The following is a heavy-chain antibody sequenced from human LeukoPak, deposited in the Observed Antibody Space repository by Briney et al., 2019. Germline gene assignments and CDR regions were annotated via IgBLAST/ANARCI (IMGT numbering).Heavy chain of an antibody. J-gene: IGHJ4*02. CDR1: GYTLTELS. D-gene: IGHD3-10*01. V-gene: IGHV1-24*01. CDR3: ATGYGPAGLRGVMVY. CDR2: FDPEDGET. Sequence: ASVKVSCKVSGYTLTELSMHWVRQAPGKGLEWMGGFDPEDGETIYAQKFQGRVTMTEDTSTDTAYMELSSLRSEDTAVYYCATGYGPAGLRGVMVYWGQGTLVTVSS.